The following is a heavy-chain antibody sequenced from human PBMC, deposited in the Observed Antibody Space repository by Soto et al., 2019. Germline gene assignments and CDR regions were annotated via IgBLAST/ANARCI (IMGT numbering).Heavy chain of an antibody. Sequence: QVQLVQSGAEVKKPGSSVKVSCKASGGTFSSYAISWVRQAPGQGLEWMGGIIPISGTANYAQKFQGRVTNTADESTSTAYMELSSLGSEDTSVYFCARRRANYYYCGMDVWGQGTTVTVSS. CDR1: GGTFSSYA. CDR3: ARRRANYYYCGMDV. CDR2: IIPISGTA. V-gene: IGHV1-69*12. J-gene: IGHJ6*02.